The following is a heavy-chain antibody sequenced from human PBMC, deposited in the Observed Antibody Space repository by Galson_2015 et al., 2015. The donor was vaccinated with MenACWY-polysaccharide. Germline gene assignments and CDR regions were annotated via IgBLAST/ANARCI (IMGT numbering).Heavy chain of an antibody. V-gene: IGHV3-33*01. D-gene: IGHD2-2*01. J-gene: IGHJ3*02. CDR3: AREGSRIVFHAFDI. CDR2: IQYDGSNK. Sequence: SLRLSCAASGSRSSNSGMHWVRQALGKGLEWVAVIQYDGSNKVYADSVKGRFTISRDNSKNTVFLEMNTLGVEDTAVYYCAREGSRIVFHAFDIWGQGTMVTVSS. CDR1: GSRSSNSG.